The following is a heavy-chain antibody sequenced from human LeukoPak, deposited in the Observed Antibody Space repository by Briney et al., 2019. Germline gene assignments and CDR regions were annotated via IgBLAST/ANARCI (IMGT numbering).Heavy chain of an antibody. CDR3: ASHPISSTIAAAIDY. CDR1: GYTFTSYG. V-gene: IGHV1-18*01. CDR2: ISAYNGNT. J-gene: IGHJ4*02. D-gene: IGHD6-13*01. Sequence: GASVKVSCKASGYTFTSYGISWVRQAPGQGLEWMGWISAYNGNTNYAQKFQGRVTITADKSTSTAYMELSSLRSEDTAVYYCASHPISSTIAAAIDYWGQGTLVTVSS.